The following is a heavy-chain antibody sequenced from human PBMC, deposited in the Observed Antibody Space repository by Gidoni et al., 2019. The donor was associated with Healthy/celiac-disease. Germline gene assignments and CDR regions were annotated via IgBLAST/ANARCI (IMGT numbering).Heavy chain of an antibody. V-gene: IGHV3-13*04. CDR2: IGTAGDT. Sequence: EVQLVESGGGLVQPGGSLRLSCAASGFTFSSYDMHWVRQATGKGLEWVSAIGTAGDTYYPGSVKGRFTISRENAKNSLYLQMNSLRAGDTAVYYCARGTSGSYGFDYWGQGTLVTVSS. D-gene: IGHD3-16*01. CDR1: GFTFSSYD. J-gene: IGHJ4*02. CDR3: ARGTSGSYGFDY.